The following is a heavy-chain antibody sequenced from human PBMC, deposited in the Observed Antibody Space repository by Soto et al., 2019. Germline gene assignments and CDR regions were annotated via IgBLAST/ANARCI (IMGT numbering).Heavy chain of an antibody. CDR1: GFTFSSYG. D-gene: IGHD5-18*01. CDR3: AKDNAAMVFDD. Sequence: GVSLRLSCAASGFTFSSYGMHWFRQAPGKGLEWVAVISYDGSNKYYADSVKGRFTISRDNSKNTLYLQMNSLRAEDTAVYYCAKDNAAMVFDDWGQGTLVTVPS. V-gene: IGHV3-30*18. J-gene: IGHJ4*02. CDR2: ISYDGSNK.